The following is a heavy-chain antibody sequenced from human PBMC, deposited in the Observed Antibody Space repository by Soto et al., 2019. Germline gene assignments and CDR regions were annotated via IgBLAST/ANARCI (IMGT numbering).Heavy chain of an antibody. D-gene: IGHD2-15*01. V-gene: IGHV1-24*01. CDR1: GYTLTELS. CDR2: FEPEDGDT. Sequence: ASVKVSCKVSGYTLTELSMHWVRQPPGKGNEWMGGFEPEDGDTIYAQKFQGRVTMTEDTSTDTAYMELSSLTSDDTAVYYCATVNTSGGTYSLARTHDYWGQGTLVTVSS. CDR3: ATVNTSGGTYSLARTHDY. J-gene: IGHJ4*02.